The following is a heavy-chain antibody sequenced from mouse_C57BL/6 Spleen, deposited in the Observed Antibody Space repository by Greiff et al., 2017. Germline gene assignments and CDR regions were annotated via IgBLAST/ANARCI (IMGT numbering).Heavy chain of an antibody. Sequence: QVQLQQPGAELVKPGASVKLSCKASGYTFTSYWMHWVKQRPGQGLEWIGMIHPNSGSTNYNEKFKSKATLTVDKSSSTAYMQLSSLTSEDSAVYYCARSDYDYDGLWFAYWGQGTLVTVSA. D-gene: IGHD2-4*01. CDR2: IHPNSGST. CDR3: ARSDYDYDGLWFAY. V-gene: IGHV1-64*01. CDR1: GYTFTSYW. J-gene: IGHJ3*01.